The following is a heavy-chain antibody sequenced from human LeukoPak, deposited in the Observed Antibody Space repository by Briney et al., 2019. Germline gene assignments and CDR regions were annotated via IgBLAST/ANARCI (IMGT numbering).Heavy chain of an antibody. CDR3: ARGQAGIAVAGTVDY. V-gene: IGHV3-21*01. CDR1: GFTFSSHS. D-gene: IGHD6-19*01. J-gene: IGHJ4*02. Sequence: GRSLRLSCAASGFTFSSHSMNWFRQAPGKGLESVSAITNSSSYIYYAESPKGQFTISRDKAKNSLYLQMNSLRAEDTAVYYCARGQAGIAVAGTVDYWGQGTLVTVSS. CDR2: ITNSSSYI.